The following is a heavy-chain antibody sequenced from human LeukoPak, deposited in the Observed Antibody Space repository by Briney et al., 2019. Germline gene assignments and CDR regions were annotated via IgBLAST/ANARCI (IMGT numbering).Heavy chain of an antibody. CDR2: IKQDGSEK. CDR3: ARDRGWLQLLSVYGMDV. V-gene: IGHV3-7*01. D-gene: IGHD5-24*01. J-gene: IGHJ6*02. CDR1: GFTFSSYW. Sequence: GGSLRLSWAASGFTFSSYWMSWVRQAPGKGLEWVANIKQDGSEKYYVDSVKGRFTISRDNAKNSLYLQMNSLRAEDTAVYYCARDRGWLQLLSVYGMDVWGQGTTVTVSS.